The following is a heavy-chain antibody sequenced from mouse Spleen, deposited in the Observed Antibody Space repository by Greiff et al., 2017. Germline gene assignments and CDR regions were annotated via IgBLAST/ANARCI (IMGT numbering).Heavy chain of an antibody. CDR2: IYPRSGNT. J-gene: IGHJ3*01. CDR3: ARSDYYGSSYVGTY. CDR1: GYTFTSYG. Sequence: QVQLKQSGAELARPGASVKLSCKASGYTFTSYGISWVKQRTGQGLEWIGEIYPRSGNTYYNEKFKGKATLTADKSSSTAYMELRSLTSEDSAVYFCARSDYYGSSYVGTYWGQGTLVTVSA. D-gene: IGHD1-1*01. V-gene: IGHV1-81*01.